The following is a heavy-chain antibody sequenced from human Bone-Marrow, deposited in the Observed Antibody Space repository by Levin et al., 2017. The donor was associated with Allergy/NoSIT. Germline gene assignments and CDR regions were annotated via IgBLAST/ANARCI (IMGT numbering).Heavy chain of an antibody. V-gene: IGHV4-38-2*01. CDR1: GYSITSGTY. D-gene: IGHD3-9*01. Sequence: SETLSLTCAVYGYSITSGTYWTWIRQPPGKGLEWLGSIYHTGIAFHNLSLKSRGVISVDTSKNQFSLHLSSVTAADTAVYYCARGASVTGYYNSPDLWGQGALVTVSS. CDR3: ARGASVTGYYNSPDL. CDR2: IYHTGIA. J-gene: IGHJ5*02.